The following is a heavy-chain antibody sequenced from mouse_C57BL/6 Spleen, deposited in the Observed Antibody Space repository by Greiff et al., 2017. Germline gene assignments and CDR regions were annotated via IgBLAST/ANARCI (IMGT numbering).Heavy chain of an antibody. J-gene: IGHJ2*01. CDR1: GFTFSSYA. V-gene: IGHV5-4*01. CDR3: ARDKRGLFDD. CDR2: ISDGGSYT. D-gene: IGHD2-4*01. Sequence: EVMLVESGGGLVKPGGSLKLSCAASGFTFSSYAMSWVRQTPEKRLEWVATISDGGSYTYYPDNVKGRVTISRDNAKNNLYLQMSHLKSEDTAMYYCARDKRGLFDDWGQGTTLTVSS.